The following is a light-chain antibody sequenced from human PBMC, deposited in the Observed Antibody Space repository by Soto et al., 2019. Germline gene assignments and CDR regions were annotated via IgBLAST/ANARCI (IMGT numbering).Light chain of an antibody. Sequence: QSALTQPASVSGSPGQSITISCTGSSSDVGGYNYVSWYQQHPGKVPKLMIFEVSNRPSGVSSRFSGSKSGSTASLTISGLQAEDEADYYCQSYDSSLSGSEVFGGGTQLTVL. CDR2: EVS. CDR3: QSYDSSLSGSEV. J-gene: IGLJ2*01. CDR1: SSDVGGYNY. V-gene: IGLV2-14*01.